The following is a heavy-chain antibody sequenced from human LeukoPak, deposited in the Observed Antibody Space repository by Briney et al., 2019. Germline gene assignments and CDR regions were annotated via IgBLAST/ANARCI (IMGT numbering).Heavy chain of an antibody. V-gene: IGHV4-31*03. Sequence: PSETLSLTCTVSGGSISSSSYYWSWIRQHPGKGLEWIGYIYYSGSTYYNPSLKSRVTISVDTSKNQFSLKLSSVTAADTAVYYCARTWIQLWDAFDIWGQGTMATVSS. J-gene: IGHJ3*02. CDR3: ARTWIQLWDAFDI. D-gene: IGHD5-18*01. CDR1: GGSISSSSYY. CDR2: IYYSGST.